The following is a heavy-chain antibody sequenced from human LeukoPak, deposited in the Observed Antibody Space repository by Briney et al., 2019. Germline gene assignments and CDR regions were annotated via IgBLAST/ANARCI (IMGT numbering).Heavy chain of an antibody. D-gene: IGHD1-26*01. J-gene: IGHJ4*02. CDR1: GFTFSSYA. Sequence: GSLRLSCAASGFTFSSYAMSWVRQAPGKGLEWVSGISGSGGSTYYADSVKGRFTISRDNSKNSLYLQMNSLRAEDTAVYYCARDKIVGATYFDYWGQGTLVTVSS. CDR3: ARDKIVGATYFDY. V-gene: IGHV3-23*01. CDR2: ISGSGGST.